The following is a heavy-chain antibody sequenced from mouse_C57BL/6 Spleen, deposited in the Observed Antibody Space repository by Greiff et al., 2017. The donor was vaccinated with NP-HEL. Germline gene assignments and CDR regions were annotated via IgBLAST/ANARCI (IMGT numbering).Heavy chain of an antibody. CDR3: TTYYYGRYY. V-gene: IGHV1-15*01. J-gene: IGHJ2*01. CDR2: IDPETGGT. Sequence: QVQLKQSGAELVRPGASVTLSCKASGYTFTDYEMHWVKQTPVHGLEWIGAIDPETGGTAYNQKFKGKAILTADKSSSTAYMELRSLTSEDSAVYYCTTYYYGRYYWGQGTTLTVSS. D-gene: IGHD1-1*01. CDR1: GYTFTDYE.